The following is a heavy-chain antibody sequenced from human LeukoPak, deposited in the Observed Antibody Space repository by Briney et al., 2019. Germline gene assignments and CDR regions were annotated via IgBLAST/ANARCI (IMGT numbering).Heavy chain of an antibody. V-gene: IGHV3-23*01. D-gene: IGHD2-2*01. J-gene: IGHJ6*03. Sequence: GGSLRLSCAASGFTFSSYAMSWVRQAPGKGLEWVSAISGSGGSTYYADSVRGRFTISRDNSKNTLYLQMNSLRAEDTAVYYCAKPSSTSGHYYYYMDVWGKGTTVTVSS. CDR1: GFTFSSYA. CDR3: AKPSSTSGHYYYYMDV. CDR2: ISGSGGST.